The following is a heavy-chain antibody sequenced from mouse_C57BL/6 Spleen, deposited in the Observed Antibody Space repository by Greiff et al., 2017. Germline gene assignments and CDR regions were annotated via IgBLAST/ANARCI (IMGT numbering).Heavy chain of an antibody. CDR3: ARSYYDYDVAWFAY. V-gene: IGHV1-22*01. CDR1: GYTFTDYN. CDR2: INPNNGGT. D-gene: IGHD2-4*01. J-gene: IGHJ3*01. Sequence: VQLQQPGAELVKPGASVKMSCKASGYTFTDYNMHWVKQSHGKSLEWIGYINPNNGGTSYNQKFKGKATLTVNKSSSTAYMELRSLTSEDSAVYYCARSYYDYDVAWFAYWGQGTLVTVSA.